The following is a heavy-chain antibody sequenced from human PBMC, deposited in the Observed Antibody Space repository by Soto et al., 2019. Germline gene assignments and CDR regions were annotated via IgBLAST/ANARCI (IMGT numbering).Heavy chain of an antibody. D-gene: IGHD2-2*01. CDR3: ARRARYQLPNSYYYGMDV. J-gene: IGHJ6*02. CDR2: IFYTGST. Sequence: QLQLQESGPGLVKPSETLSLTCSVSGGSISSSSDYWGWIRQPPGKGLEWIGSIFYTGSTYYNPSLKSRVSISIDTSKNQFSLKLSSVTAADTAVYYCARRARYQLPNSYYYGMDVWGQGTTVTVSS. CDR1: GGSISSSSDY. V-gene: IGHV4-39*01.